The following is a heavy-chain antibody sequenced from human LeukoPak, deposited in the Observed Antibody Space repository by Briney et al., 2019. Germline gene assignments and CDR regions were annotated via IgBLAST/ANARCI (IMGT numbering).Heavy chain of an antibody. CDR2: ISSSSSYI. J-gene: IGHJ4*02. CDR3: ARDREQWLAHFDY. Sequence: TGGSLRLSCAASGFTISSNYMNWVRQAPGKGLEWVSSISSSSSYIYYADSVKGRFTISRDNAKNSLYLQMNSLRAEDTAVYYCARDREQWLAHFDYWGQGTLVTVSS. CDR1: GFTISSNY. V-gene: IGHV3-21*01. D-gene: IGHD6-19*01.